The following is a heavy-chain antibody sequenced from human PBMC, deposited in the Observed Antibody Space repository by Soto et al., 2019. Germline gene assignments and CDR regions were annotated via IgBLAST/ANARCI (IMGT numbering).Heavy chain of an antibody. CDR1: GYTFSSYG. V-gene: IGHV1-18*01. CDR2: ISPYDGNT. Sequence: ASVKVSCKASGYTFSSYGINWVRQAPGQGLEWLGWISPYDGNTKYAQILQGRVSMTTDTSTKTAYMEVRSLRSDDTAVYYCARGGYYDSSGSRNYHYYGINVCGQRTTVTVSS. CDR3: ARGGYYDSSGSRNYHYYGINV. D-gene: IGHD3-22*01. J-gene: IGHJ6*02.